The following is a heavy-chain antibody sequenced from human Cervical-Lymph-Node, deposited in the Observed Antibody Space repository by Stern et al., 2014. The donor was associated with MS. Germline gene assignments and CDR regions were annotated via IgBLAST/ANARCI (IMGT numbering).Heavy chain of an antibody. Sequence: QLVESGGGLVQPGGSLRLSCAASGFSFKDYWMTWVRQAPGKGLEWVANIRQDGAEIYYVDSMKGRVTISRDNAKNSLYLHMSSLRTEDTAVYYCARDGYGWFDSWGQGTLVTVSS. CDR3: ARDGYGWFDS. CDR2: IRQDGAEI. D-gene: IGHD2-2*03. J-gene: IGHJ5*01. V-gene: IGHV3-7*01. CDR1: GFSFKDYW.